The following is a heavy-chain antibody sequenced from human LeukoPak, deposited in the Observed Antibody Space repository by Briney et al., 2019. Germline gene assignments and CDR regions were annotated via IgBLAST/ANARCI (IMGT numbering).Heavy chain of an antibody. Sequence: ASVKVSCKASGYTFTDYYIHWVRQAPGQGLEWMGWTNPDSGGASYAQKFQGRVTMTRDTSISTVYMELNRLTSDDTAMYYCARGRDWGEFLAWFDPWGQGTLVTVSS. CDR1: GYTFTDYY. D-gene: IGHD3-3*01. V-gene: IGHV1-2*02. CDR2: TNPDSGGA. J-gene: IGHJ5*02. CDR3: ARGRDWGEFLAWFDP.